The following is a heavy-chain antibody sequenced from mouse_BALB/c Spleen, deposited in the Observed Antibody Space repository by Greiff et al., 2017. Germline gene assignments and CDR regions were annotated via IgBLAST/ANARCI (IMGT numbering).Heavy chain of an antibody. CDR3: ARGDYGYPYYFDY. Sequence: EVHLVESGGGLVKPGGSLKLSCAASGFTFSSYAMSWVRQTPEKRLEWVASISSGGGSTYYPDTVKGRFTISRDNAKNTLYLQMSSLKSEDTAMYYCARGDYGYPYYFDYWGQGTTLTVSS. D-gene: IGHD1-2*01. V-gene: IGHV5-12-1*01. CDR2: ISSGGGST. CDR1: GFTFSSYA. J-gene: IGHJ2*01.